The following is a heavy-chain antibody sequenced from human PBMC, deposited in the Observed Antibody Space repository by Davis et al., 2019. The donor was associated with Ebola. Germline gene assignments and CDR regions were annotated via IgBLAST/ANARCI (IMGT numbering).Heavy chain of an antibody. Sequence: MPSETLSLTCTVSGGSISSGDYYWSWIRQSPEKGLEWIGYIYYSGSTYCNPSLKSRVIMSVDTSKNQFFLKLSSVTAADTAVYYCARGRVVNLRATDYWGQGTLVTVSS. CDR2: IYYSGST. J-gene: IGHJ4*02. CDR1: GGSISSGDYY. CDR3: ARGRVVNLRATDY. V-gene: IGHV4-30-4*01. D-gene: IGHD2-15*01.